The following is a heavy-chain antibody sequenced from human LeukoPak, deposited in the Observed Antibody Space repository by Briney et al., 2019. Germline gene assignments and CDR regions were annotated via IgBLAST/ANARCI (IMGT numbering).Heavy chain of an antibody. CDR2: IYYSGST. Sequence: PSETLSLTCTVSGGSISSSSYYWGWIRQPPGKGLEWIGSIYYSGSTYYNPSLKSRVTISVDRSKNQFSLKLSSVTAADTAVYYCARQLERRDYYYYYMDVWGKGTTVTVSS. V-gene: IGHV4-39*07. CDR1: GGSISSSSYY. D-gene: IGHD1-1*01. J-gene: IGHJ6*03. CDR3: ARQLERRDYYYYYMDV.